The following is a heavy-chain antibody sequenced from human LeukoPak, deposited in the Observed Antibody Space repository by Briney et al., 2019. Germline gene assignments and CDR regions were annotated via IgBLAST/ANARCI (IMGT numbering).Heavy chain of an antibody. CDR3: ARAHFWD. V-gene: IGHV3-21*01. CDR1: GFTFSDYS. D-gene: IGHD3-3*02. CDR2: ITSTSSHI. J-gene: IGHJ4*02. Sequence: GGSLRLSCATSGFTFSDYSMTWVRQAPGKGLEWVSSITSTSSHINYADSVRGRFTISRDNAKNSLYLQMNSLRAEDTAVYYCARAHFWDWGQGTLVTVSS.